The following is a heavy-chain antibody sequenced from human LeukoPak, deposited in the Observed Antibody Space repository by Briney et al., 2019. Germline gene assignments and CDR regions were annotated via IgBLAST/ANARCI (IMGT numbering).Heavy chain of an antibody. CDR3: AKDAGDSSLPDAFDI. Sequence: QTGGSLRLSCAASGFTFSSYGMHWVRQAPGKGLEWVAFIRYDGSNKYYADSVKGRFTISRDNSKNTLYLQMNSLRAEDTAVYYCAKDAGDSSLPDAFDIWGQGTMVTVSS. J-gene: IGHJ3*02. CDR2: IRYDGSNK. CDR1: GFTFSSYG. D-gene: IGHD6-13*01. V-gene: IGHV3-30*02.